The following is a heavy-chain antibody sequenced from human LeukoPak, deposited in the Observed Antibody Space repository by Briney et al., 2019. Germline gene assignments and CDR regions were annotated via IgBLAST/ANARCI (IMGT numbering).Heavy chain of an antibody. V-gene: IGHV1-69*06. D-gene: IGHD6-13*01. CDR2: IIPIFGTA. CDR3: ARGRYSSSWYVDY. J-gene: IGHJ4*02. CDR1: GGTFSSYA. Sequence: ASVKVSCMASGGTFSSYAISWVRQAPGQGLEWMGGIIPIFGTANYAQKFQGRVTITADKSTSTAYMELSSLRSEDTAVYYCARGRYSSSWYVDYWGQGTLVTVSS.